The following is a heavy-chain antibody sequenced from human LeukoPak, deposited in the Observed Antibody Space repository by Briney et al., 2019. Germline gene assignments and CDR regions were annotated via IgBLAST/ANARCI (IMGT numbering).Heavy chain of an antibody. J-gene: IGHJ1*01. CDR3: ARATGYSSSWSPEYSQH. CDR2: ISAYNGKT. CDR1: GYTFANFG. D-gene: IGHD6-13*01. Sequence: GASVKVSCKASGYTFANFGIIWVRQAPGQGLEWMGWISAYNGKTKYEQKFQGRVTMTTDISTRTAYMELRSLRSDDTALYYCARATGYSSSWSPEYSQHWGQGTLVTVSS. V-gene: IGHV1-18*01.